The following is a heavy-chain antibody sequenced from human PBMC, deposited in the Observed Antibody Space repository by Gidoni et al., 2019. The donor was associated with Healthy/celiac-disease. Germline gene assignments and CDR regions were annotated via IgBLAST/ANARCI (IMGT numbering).Heavy chain of an antibody. CDR3: AKGPDLYHPVTSWFDP. J-gene: IGHJ5*02. D-gene: IGHD4-4*01. CDR2: ISGSGGST. Sequence: EVQLLESGGGLVQPGGSLRLSCAASGFHFSSDAMSWVRQAPVKGLEWVSAISGSGGSTYYADSVKGRFTISRDNSKNTLYLQMNSLRAEDTAVYYCAKGPDLYHPVTSWFDPWGQGTLVTVSS. V-gene: IGHV3-23*01. CDR1: GFHFSSDA.